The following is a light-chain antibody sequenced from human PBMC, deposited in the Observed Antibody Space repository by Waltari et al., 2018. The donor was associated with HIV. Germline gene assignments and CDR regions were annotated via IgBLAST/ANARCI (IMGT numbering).Light chain of an antibody. Sequence: QSALTQPASVSGSPGQSITISCAGASNDVGYYNLVSWYQPHPGKAPKLMIYEVTKRPSADARRCSGAKSGNMASLTISGLQGEDEADYYCCSYAGSGTWVFGGGTKVTVL. CDR1: SNDVGYYNL. CDR2: EVT. J-gene: IGLJ3*02. V-gene: IGLV2-23*02. CDR3: CSYAGSGTWV.